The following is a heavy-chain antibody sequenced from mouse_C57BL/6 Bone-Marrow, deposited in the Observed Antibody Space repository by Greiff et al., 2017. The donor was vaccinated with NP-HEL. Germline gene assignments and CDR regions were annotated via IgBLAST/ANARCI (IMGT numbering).Heavy chain of an antibody. J-gene: IGHJ1*03. CDR1: GYTFTDYK. D-gene: IGHD1-1*02. Sequence: EVQLQQSGPELVKPGASVKIPCKASGYTFTDYKMDWVTQSHGKSLEWIGDLNPNTGGPISNQQFKGKATLTVDKSSSTAYMELRSLTSEDTAVYYCARRVGLWYFDVWGTGTTVTVSS. V-gene: IGHV1-18*01. CDR3: ARRVGLWYFDV. CDR2: LNPNTGGP.